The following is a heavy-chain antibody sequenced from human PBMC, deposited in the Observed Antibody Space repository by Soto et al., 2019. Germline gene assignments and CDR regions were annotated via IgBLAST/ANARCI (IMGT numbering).Heavy chain of an antibody. J-gene: IGHJ6*02. Sequence: EVQLLESGGGFVQPGGSLRLSCAASGFTFSSYAMSWVRQAPGKGLEWVSAISGSGGSTYYADSVKGRFTISRDNSKNTLDLQMNSLRAEDTAVYYCADCSVRGRPMDVWGQGTTVTVSS. D-gene: IGHD2-15*01. CDR2: ISGSGGST. V-gene: IGHV3-23*01. CDR3: ADCSVRGRPMDV. CDR1: GFTFSSYA.